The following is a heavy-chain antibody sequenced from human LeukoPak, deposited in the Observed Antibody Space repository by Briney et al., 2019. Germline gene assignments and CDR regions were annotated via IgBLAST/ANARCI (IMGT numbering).Heavy chain of an antibody. V-gene: IGHV3-33*01. D-gene: IGHD1-26*01. CDR1: GFNLNMYG. J-gene: IGHJ4*02. Sequence: GGSLRLSCTASGFNLNMYGMHWVGQAPGKGLEWVALIWYDGRDEYYVESVKGRFTISRDNDKTTLYLQMNSLRVEDTGVYYCARAVASSGTGPFDYWGLGTLVTVSS. CDR3: ARAVASSGTGPFDY. CDR2: IWYDGRDE.